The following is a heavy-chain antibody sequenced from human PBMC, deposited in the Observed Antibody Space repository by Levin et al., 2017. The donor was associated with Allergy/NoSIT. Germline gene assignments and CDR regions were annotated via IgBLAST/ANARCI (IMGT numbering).Heavy chain of an antibody. J-gene: IGHJ3*02. CDR1: GFTFSDYY. V-gene: IGHV3-11*05. CDR3: ARELWGSDAFDI. D-gene: IGHD1-26*01. Sequence: KPGGSLRLSCAASGFTFSDYYMSWIRQAPGKGLEWVSYISSSSSYTNYTDSVKGRFTISRDNAKNSLYLQMNSLRAEDTAVYYCARELWGSDAFDIWGQGTMVTVSS. CDR2: ISSSSSYT.